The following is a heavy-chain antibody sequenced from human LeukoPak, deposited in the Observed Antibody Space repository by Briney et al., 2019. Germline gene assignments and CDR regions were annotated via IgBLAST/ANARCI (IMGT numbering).Heavy chain of an antibody. CDR2: IYSDGST. CDR1: GFSVSTSY. D-gene: IGHD3/OR15-3a*01. J-gene: IGHJ4*02. CDR3: ARGTLDN. V-gene: IGHV3-53*01. Sequence: SGGSLRLSCAASGFSVSTSYINWVRQAPGKGLKWVSVIYSDGSTKYADSVKARFTISRDNSKNTVYLQMKSLRVEDTAVYYCARGTLDNWGQGTLVTVSS.